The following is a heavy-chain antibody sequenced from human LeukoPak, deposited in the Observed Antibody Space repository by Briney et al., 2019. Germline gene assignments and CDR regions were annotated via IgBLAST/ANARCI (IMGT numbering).Heavy chain of an antibody. V-gene: IGHV1-46*01. Sequence: ASVKVSRKASGYTFTSYYMHWVRQAPGQGLEWMGIINPSGGSTSYAQKFQGRVTMTRDTSTSTVYMEVNRLISDDAAVYYCARDQASGSQTTWAFDIWGQGTMVTVSS. J-gene: IGHJ3*02. CDR3: ARDQASGSQTTWAFDI. D-gene: IGHD1-26*01. CDR2: INPSGGST. CDR1: GYTFTSYY.